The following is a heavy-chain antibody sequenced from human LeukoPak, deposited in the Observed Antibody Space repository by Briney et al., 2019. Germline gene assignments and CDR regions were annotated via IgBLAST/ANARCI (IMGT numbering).Heavy chain of an antibody. CDR3: TRSITGRHDY. Sequence: SQTLSLTCAISGDTVSSNSAAWNWIRQSPSRGLEWLGRTYYRSKWCNDYAISVKSRITINPDTSKNQFSLQLNSVTPEDTALYYCTRSITGRHDYWGQGTLVTVSS. CDR2: TYYRSKWCN. J-gene: IGHJ4*02. CDR1: GDTVSSNSAA. D-gene: IGHD3-16*01. V-gene: IGHV6-1*01.